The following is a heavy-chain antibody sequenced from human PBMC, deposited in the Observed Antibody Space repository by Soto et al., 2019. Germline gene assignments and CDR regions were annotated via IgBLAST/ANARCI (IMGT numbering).Heavy chain of an antibody. J-gene: IGHJ5*02. D-gene: IGHD3-3*01. CDR3: ARLQFWSGFGVGWFDP. V-gene: IGHV4-59*01. Sequence: SETLSLTCTVSGGSISSYYWSWIRQPPGKGLEWIGYIYYSGSTNYNPSLKSRVTISVDTSKNQFSLKLSSVTAADTAVYYCARLQFWSGFGVGWFDPWGQGTLVTVSS. CDR1: GGSISSYY. CDR2: IYYSGST.